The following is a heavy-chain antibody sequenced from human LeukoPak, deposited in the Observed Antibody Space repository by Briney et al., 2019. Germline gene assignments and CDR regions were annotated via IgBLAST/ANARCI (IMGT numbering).Heavy chain of an antibody. CDR2: INHSGST. D-gene: IGHD2-21*01. CDR3: ARRNSYSRYYMDV. J-gene: IGHJ6*03. CDR1: GGSFSGYY. V-gene: IGHV4-34*01. Sequence: SETLSLTCAVYGGSFSGYYWSWIRQPPGKGLEWIGEINHSGSTNYNPSLESRVTISVDTSKNQFSLKLSSVTAADTAVYYCARRNSYSRYYMDVWGKGTTVTVSS.